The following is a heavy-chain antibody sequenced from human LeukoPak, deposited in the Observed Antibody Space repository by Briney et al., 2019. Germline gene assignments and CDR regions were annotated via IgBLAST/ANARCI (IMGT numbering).Heavy chain of an antibody. V-gene: IGHV4-39*01. Sequence: SETLSLTCTVSGDSISSSRYYWAWIRQPPGKGLGWIGSVYSTGTTYYNPSLKSRVTISVDTSKNQFSLKLSSVTAADTAVYYCARHMSVSYDAFDLWGRGTPVTVSS. D-gene: IGHD3-10*01. CDR1: GDSISSSRYY. CDR2: VYSTGTT. J-gene: IGHJ3*01. CDR3: ARHMSVSYDAFDL.